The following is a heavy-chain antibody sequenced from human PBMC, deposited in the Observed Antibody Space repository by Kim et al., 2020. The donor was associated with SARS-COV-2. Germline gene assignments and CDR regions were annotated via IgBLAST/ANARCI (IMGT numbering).Heavy chain of an antibody. Sequence: GGSLRLSCAASGFTFSSYSMNWVRQAPGKGLEWVSYISSSSSTIYYADSVKGRFTISRDNAKNSLYLQMNSLRAEDTAVYYCARDLLAARPRFDPWGQGTLVTVSS. CDR3: ARDLLAARPRFDP. CDR1: GFTFSSYS. CDR2: ISSSSSTI. V-gene: IGHV3-48*04. D-gene: IGHD6-6*01. J-gene: IGHJ5*02.